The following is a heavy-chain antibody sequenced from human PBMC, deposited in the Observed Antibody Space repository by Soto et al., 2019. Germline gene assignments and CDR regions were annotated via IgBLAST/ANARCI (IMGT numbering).Heavy chain of an antibody. CDR3: AKPPLSKTYYYGSGTDLDV. CDR1: GFTFSSYA. CDR2: ISGSGGST. V-gene: IGHV3-23*01. J-gene: IGHJ6*02. D-gene: IGHD3-10*01. Sequence: GGSLRLSCAASGFTFSSYAMSWVRQAPGKGLEWVSAISGSGGSTYYADSVKGRFTISRDNSKNTLYLQMNSLRAEDTAVYYCAKPPLSKTYYYGSGTDLDVWGQGTTVTVSS.